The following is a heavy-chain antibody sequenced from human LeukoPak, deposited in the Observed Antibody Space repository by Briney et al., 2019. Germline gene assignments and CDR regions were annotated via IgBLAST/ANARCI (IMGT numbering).Heavy chain of an antibody. V-gene: IGHV4-34*01. CDR3: ARRAHYDFWSGYYTPFDY. Sequence: SETLSLTCAVYGGSFSGYYWGWIRQPPGKGLEGIGSIYYSGSTYYNPSLKSRVTISVDTSKNQFSLKLSSVTAADTAVYYCARRAHYDFWSGYYTPFDYWGQGTLVTVSS. J-gene: IGHJ4*02. CDR1: GGSFSGYY. D-gene: IGHD3-3*01. CDR2: IYYSGST.